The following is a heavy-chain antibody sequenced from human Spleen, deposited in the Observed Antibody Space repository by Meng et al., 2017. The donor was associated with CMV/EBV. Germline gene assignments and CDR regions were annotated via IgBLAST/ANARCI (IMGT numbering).Heavy chain of an antibody. V-gene: IGHV3-30*04. CDR1: GFTFSSYA. D-gene: IGHD6-19*01. J-gene: IGHJ6*02. CDR2: ISYDGSNK. Sequence: GESLKISCAASGFTFSSYAMHWVRQAPGKGLEWVAVISYDGSNKYYADSVKGRFTISRDNSKNTLYLQMNSLRAEDTAVYYCARDQEQWSLLYHHYYYGLDVWGQGTTVTVSS. CDR3: ARDQEQWSLLYHHYYYGLDV.